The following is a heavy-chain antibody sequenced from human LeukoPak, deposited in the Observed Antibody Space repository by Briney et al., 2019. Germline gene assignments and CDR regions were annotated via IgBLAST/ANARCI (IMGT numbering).Heavy chain of an antibody. V-gene: IGHV4-59*01. Sequence: ASETLSLTCTVSGGSISSYYWSWIRQPPGKGLEWIGYIYYSGSTNYDPSLKSRVTISVDTSKNQFSLKLSSVTAADTAVYYCARDRTYYGLGSYHHYFDYWSQGTLVTVSS. J-gene: IGHJ4*02. D-gene: IGHD3-10*01. CDR1: GGSISSYY. CDR2: IYYSGST. CDR3: ARDRTYYGLGSYHHYFDY.